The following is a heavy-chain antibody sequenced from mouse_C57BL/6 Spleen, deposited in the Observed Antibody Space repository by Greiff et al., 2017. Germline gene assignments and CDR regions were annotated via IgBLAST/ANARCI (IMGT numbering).Heavy chain of an antibody. V-gene: IGHV1-22*01. D-gene: IGHD4-1*01. Sequence: EVQLVESGPELVKPGASVKMSCKASGYTFTDYNMHWVKQSHGKSLEWIGYINPNNGGTSYNQKFKGKATLTVNKSSSTAYMELRSLTSEDSAVYYCARSWEYYFDYWGQGTTLTVSS. CDR1: GYTFTDYN. CDR3: ARSWEYYFDY. CDR2: INPNNGGT. J-gene: IGHJ2*01.